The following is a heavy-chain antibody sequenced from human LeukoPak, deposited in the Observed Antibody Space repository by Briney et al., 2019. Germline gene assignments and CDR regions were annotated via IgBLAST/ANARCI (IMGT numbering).Heavy chain of an antibody. J-gene: IGHJ6*02. D-gene: IGHD6-13*01. CDR3: ARGNGYVEGAAAGTTVMDL. V-gene: IGHV1-8*01. CDR1: GYSFTNYD. Sequence: ASVKVSCKASGYSFTNYDINWVRQATGQGLEWMGWMNPNSDSTIYAQKFQGRVTMTSDTSITTAYMELSSLRSEDTAVYYCARGNGYVEGAAAGTTVMDLWGQGTTVTVSS. CDR2: MNPNSDST.